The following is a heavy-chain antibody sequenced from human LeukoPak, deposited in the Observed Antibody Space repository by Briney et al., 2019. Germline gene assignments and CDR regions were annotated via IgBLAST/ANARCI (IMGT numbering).Heavy chain of an antibody. CDR3: AAYCGGDCYSHIQH. CDR2: ISSSGSTI. J-gene: IGHJ1*01. Sequence: GGSLRLSSAASGFTFSSYEMNWVRRAPGNGLEWVSYISSSGSTIYYADSVKGRFTISRDNAKNSLYLQMNSLRAEDTAVYYCAAYCGGDCYSHIQHWGQGTLVTVSS. CDR1: GFTFSSYE. D-gene: IGHD2-21*02. V-gene: IGHV3-48*03.